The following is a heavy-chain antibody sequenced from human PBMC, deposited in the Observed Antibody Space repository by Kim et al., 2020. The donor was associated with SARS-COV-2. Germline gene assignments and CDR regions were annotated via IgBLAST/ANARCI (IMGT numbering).Heavy chain of an antibody. CDR1: GGSISSGNYY. CDR2: IYTNGNT. Sequence: SETLSLTCTVSGGSISSGNYYWSWIRQPAGKGLEWIGRIYTNGNTNYNPSLKSRVTISVDTSKNQFSLKLRSVTAADTAVYYCARDLFSVGSSSNWGQGTLVTVSS. V-gene: IGHV4-61*02. J-gene: IGHJ4*02. CDR3: ARDLFSVGSSSN. D-gene: IGHD6-6*01.